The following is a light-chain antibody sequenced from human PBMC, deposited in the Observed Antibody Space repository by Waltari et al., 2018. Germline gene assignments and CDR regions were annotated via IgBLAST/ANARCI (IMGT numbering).Light chain of an antibody. CDR2: GES. V-gene: IGKV3-20*01. CDR1: QSVSSTY. CDR3: QQAGNSPYT. Sequence: EIVLTQSPGTLSLSPGERATLSCRASQSVSSTYLGWYQQKPGQAPRRLIYGESNRSPGILDRCSGSGSETDFTLTISIMAPEYFAVYYCQQAGNSPYTFGHGTKLGIK. J-gene: IGKJ2*01.